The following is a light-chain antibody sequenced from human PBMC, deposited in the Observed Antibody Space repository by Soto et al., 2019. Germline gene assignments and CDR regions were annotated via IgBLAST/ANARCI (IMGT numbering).Light chain of an antibody. CDR2: EVS. CDR1: SSDVGGYNY. V-gene: IGLV2-8*01. Sequence: QSALTQPPSASGSPGQSVTISCTGTSSDVGGYNYVSWYQQHPGKAPKLMIYEVSKRPSGVPDRFSGSKSGNTASLTDSGHQAEDEDDYYCSSYAGSNNYVFGTGTKVTVL. J-gene: IGLJ1*01. CDR3: SSYAGSNNYV.